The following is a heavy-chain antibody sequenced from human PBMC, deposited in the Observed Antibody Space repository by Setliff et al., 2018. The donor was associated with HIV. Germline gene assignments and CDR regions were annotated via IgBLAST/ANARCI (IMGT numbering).Heavy chain of an antibody. CDR1: GGSILIHGFY. J-gene: IGHJ4*02. V-gene: IGHV4-31*03. Sequence: SETLSLTCSVSGGSILIHGFYWNWIRQNSGKGLEWIAYIYYSGSTYYNPSLESRLMMSVAPSKNQFSLKLNSVTAADTAVYYCSRGRNFRDIRDSLFDLWGQGTLVTVSS. CDR2: IYYSGST. D-gene: IGHD2-15*01. CDR3: SRGRNFRDIRDSLFDL.